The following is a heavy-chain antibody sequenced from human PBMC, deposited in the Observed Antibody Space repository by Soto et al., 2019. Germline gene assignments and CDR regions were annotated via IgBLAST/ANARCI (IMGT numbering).Heavy chain of an antibody. V-gene: IGHV4-59*08. J-gene: IGHJ4*02. Sequence: SETLSLTCTVSGGSISSYYWSWIRQPPGKGLEWIGYIYYSGSTNYNPSLKSRVTISVDTSKNQFSLKLSSVTAADTAVYYCARHMGMAVAGYFDYWGQGTLVTVSS. CDR1: GGSISSYY. D-gene: IGHD6-19*01. CDR2: IYYSGST. CDR3: ARHMGMAVAGYFDY.